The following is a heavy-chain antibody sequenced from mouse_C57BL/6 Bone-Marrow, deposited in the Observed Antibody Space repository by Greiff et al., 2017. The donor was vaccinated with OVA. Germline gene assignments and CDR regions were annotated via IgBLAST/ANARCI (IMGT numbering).Heavy chain of an antibody. CDR2: IFPGSGST. CDR1: GYTFTGYW. CDR3: ARWLLPYYAMDY. V-gene: IGHV1-9*01. J-gene: IGHJ4*01. D-gene: IGHD2-3*01. Sequence: QVQLQQSGAELMKPGASVKLSCKATGYTFTGYWIEWVKQRPGHGLEWIGEIFPGSGSTYYNEQFKGKATFTADTSSNTAYMQLSSLTTEDAAIYYYARWLLPYYAMDYWGQGTSVTVSS.